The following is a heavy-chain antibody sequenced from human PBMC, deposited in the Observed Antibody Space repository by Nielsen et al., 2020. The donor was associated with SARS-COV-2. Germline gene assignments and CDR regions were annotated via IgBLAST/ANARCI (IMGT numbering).Heavy chain of an antibody. D-gene: IGHD2-2*01. CDR1: GFTFSSYG. Sequence: GESLKISCAASGFTFSSYGMHWVRQAPGKGLEWVAVISYDGSNKYYADSVKGRFTISRDNSKNTLYLQMNSLRAEDTAMYYCAKDLDEYQLLLRYYGMDVWGQGTTVTASS. CDR3: AKDLDEYQLLLRYYGMDV. CDR2: ISYDGSNK. J-gene: IGHJ6*02. V-gene: IGHV3-30*18.